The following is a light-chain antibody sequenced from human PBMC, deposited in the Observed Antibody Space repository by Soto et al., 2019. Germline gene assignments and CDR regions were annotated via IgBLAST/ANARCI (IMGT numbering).Light chain of an antibody. J-gene: IGKJ5*01. V-gene: IGKV3-15*01. Sequence: VTHSSSALSVSTRERSILSCRSSQSVSSILAWYQQKPDQAPRLLIYGASTRATGIPARFSGSGSGAEFTLTISSLQSEDFGVYFCLQRNKFGQGTRLEIK. CDR2: GAS. CDR1: QSVSSI. CDR3: LQRNK.